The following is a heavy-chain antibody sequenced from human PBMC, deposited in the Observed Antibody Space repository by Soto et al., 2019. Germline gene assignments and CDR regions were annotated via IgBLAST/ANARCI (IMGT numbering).Heavy chain of an antibody. D-gene: IGHD1-26*01. J-gene: IGHJ5*02. V-gene: IGHV1-18*01. CDR3: VRDGSAGWANWFDP. CDR2: ISAYNGNT. CDR1: GYTFTSYG. Sequence: ASVKVSCRASGYTFTSYGISWVRQAPGQGLEWMGWISAYNGNTNYAQKLQGRVTMTTDTSTSTAYMELRSLRSDDTAVYYCVRDGSAGWANWFDPWGQGCLVTVAS.